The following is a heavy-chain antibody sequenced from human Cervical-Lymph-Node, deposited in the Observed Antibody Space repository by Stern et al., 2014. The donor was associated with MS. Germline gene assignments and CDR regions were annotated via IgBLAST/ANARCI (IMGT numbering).Heavy chain of an antibody. CDR3: ARRRDSSGLRDY. Sequence: EVQLVESGAEVKKPGESLKISCKGSGYSFASYSIVWVRQMPGKGLEWMGIIYPGDSDTRYNPSFQGQVTISVDKSITTAYLQWSSLKASDTAIYYCARRRDSSGLRDYWGQGTRVTVSS. V-gene: IGHV5-51*01. CDR1: GYSFASYS. CDR2: IYPGDSDT. D-gene: IGHD3-22*01. J-gene: IGHJ4*02.